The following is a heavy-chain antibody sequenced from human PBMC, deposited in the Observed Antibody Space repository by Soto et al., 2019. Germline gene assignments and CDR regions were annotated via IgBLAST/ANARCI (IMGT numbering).Heavy chain of an antibody. CDR2: IYYSGST. Sequence: SETLSLTCTVSGGSISSSSYYWGWIRQPPGKGLEWIGSIYYSGSTNYNPSLKSRVTISVDTSKNQFSLKLSSVTAADTAVYYCARTYYDFWSGYYTSTEFDYWGQGTLVTVSS. D-gene: IGHD3-3*01. J-gene: IGHJ4*02. CDR1: GGSISSSSYY. CDR3: ARTYYDFWSGYYTSTEFDY. V-gene: IGHV4-39*07.